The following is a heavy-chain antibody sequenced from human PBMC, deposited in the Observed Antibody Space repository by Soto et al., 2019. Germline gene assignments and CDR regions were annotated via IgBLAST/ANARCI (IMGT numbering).Heavy chain of an antibody. D-gene: IGHD3-22*01. CDR1: GGSISSYY. CDR2: IYYSGST. Sequence: SETLSLTCTVSGGSISSYYWSWIRQPPGKGLEWIGYIYYSGSTNYNPSLKSRVTISVDTSKNQFSLKLSSVTAADTAVYYCASHNYYDSSEFDYWGQGTLVTVSS. CDR3: ASHNYYDSSEFDY. J-gene: IGHJ4*02. V-gene: IGHV4-59*01.